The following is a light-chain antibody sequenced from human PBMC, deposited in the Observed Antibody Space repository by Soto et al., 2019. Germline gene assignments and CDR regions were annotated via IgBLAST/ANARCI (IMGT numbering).Light chain of an antibody. Sequence: EIVLTQSPGTLSLSPGERATLSCRTSQSVSSSLLAWYQQKPGQAPRLLIYRASTRAAGLPDRFSGSGSGTDFTLTITSLQSEDFAVYYCQQYWKWPITFGQGTRLEI. CDR3: QQYWKWPIT. V-gene: IGKV3-15*01. CDR2: RAS. CDR1: QSVSSS. J-gene: IGKJ5*01.